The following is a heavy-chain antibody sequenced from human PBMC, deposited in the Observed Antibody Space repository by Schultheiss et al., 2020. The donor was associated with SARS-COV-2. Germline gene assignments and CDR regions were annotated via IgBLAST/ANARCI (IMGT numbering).Heavy chain of an antibody. V-gene: IGHV4-38-2*01. Sequence: SQTLSLTCAVSGYSISSGYYWGWIRQPPGKGLEWIGEINHSGSTNYNPSLKSRVTISVDTSKNQFSLKLRSVTAADTALYYCASAMVAFDYWGQGTLVTVSS. CDR1: GYSISSGYY. D-gene: IGHD4/OR15-4a*01. CDR3: ASAMVAFDY. CDR2: INHSGST. J-gene: IGHJ4*02.